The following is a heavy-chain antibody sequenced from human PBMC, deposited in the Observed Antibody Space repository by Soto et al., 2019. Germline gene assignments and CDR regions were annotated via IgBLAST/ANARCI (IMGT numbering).Heavy chain of an antibody. CDR2: ISAYNGNT. D-gene: IGHD2-15*01. CDR3: ARGYCSGGSCYYNWFDP. J-gene: IGHJ5*02. CDR1: GYTLTSYG. Sequence: GASVKVPCKASGYTLTSYGISWVRQAPGQGLEWMGWISAYNGNTNYAQKLQGRVTMTTDTSTSTAYMELRSLRSDDTAVYYCARGYCSGGSCYYNWFDPWGQGTPVTVSS. V-gene: IGHV1-18*01.